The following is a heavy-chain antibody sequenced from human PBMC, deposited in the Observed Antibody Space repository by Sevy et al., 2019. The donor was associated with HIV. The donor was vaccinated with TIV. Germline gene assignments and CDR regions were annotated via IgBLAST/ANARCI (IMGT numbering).Heavy chain of an antibody. CDR1: GFTFSSYA. J-gene: IGHJ4*02. Sequence: GGSLRLSCAASGFTFSSYAMSWVRQAPGKGLEWVSAISGSGGSTYYADSVKGRFTISRDNSKNTLYLQMNSLRAEDTAVYYCAKYRSNYYDSSGYYYWGYLDYWGQGTLVTVSS. D-gene: IGHD3-22*01. V-gene: IGHV3-23*01. CDR3: AKYRSNYYDSSGYYYWGYLDY. CDR2: ISGSGGST.